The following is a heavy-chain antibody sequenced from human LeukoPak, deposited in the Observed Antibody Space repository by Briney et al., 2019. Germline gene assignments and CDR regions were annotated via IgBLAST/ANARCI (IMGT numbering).Heavy chain of an antibody. D-gene: IGHD3-3*01. CDR3: AKERTYYDFWSGPAETHLFDY. CDR2: INPNSGGT. J-gene: IGHJ4*02. Sequence: ASVKVSCKASGYTFTGYYMHWVRQAPGQGLEWMGWINPNSGGTNYAQKFQGRVTMTRDTSISTAYMELSRLRSDDTAVYYCAKERTYYDFWSGPAETHLFDYWGQGTLVTVSS. V-gene: IGHV1-2*02. CDR1: GYTFTGYY.